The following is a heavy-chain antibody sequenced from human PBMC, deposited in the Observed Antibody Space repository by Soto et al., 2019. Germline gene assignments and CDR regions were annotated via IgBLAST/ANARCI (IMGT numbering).Heavy chain of an antibody. V-gene: IGHV1-8*01. J-gene: IGHJ5*02. CDR2: MNPGSGDT. CDR3: ARMATFGSLNWFDP. CDR1: GYSFTNND. D-gene: IGHD3-16*01. Sequence: ASVKVSCKASGYSFTNNDVRWVRQATGHGLAWMGWMNPGSGDTGYAQKFQGRVTMTRDISIATAYMELSSLRSDDTAIYYCARMATFGSLNWFDPWGQGTLVTVSS.